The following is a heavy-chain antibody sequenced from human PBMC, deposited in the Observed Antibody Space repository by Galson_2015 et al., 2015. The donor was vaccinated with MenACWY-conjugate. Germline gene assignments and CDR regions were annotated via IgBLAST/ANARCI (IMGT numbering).Heavy chain of an antibody. CDR3: ARRTLSGVYYYFDS. CDR1: GLSFSNYW. Sequence: SLRPSCAASGLSFSNYWMHWVRQAPGKGLVWVSRINSDGTTTNYADSVKGRFTISRDNAKNTLYLQMNSLRAEDTAVYYCARRTLSGVYYYFDSWGQGTLVTVSS. V-gene: IGHV3-74*01. D-gene: IGHD5/OR15-5a*01. J-gene: IGHJ4*02. CDR2: INSDGTTT.